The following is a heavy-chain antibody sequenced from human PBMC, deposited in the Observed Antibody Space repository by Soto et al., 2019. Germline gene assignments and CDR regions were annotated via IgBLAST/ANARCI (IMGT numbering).Heavy chain of an antibody. J-gene: IGHJ6*02. CDR1: GFTFSSYA. CDR3: ARIADCSITTCSFPSRFHIRGYYYYYGMDV. CDR2: ISGSGSGGST. D-gene: IGHD2-2*01. Sequence: GGSLRLSCAASGFTFSSYAMSWVRQAPGKGLEWVSTISGSGSGGSTYYADSVKGRFTISRDNSKNTLFLQMNSLRAEDTAVYYCARIADCSITTCSFPSRFHIRGYYYYYGMDVWGQGTTVTVSS. V-gene: IGHV3-23*01.